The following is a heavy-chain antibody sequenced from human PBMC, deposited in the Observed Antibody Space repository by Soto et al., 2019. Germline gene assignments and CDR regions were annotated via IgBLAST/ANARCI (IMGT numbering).Heavy chain of an antibody. D-gene: IGHD3-3*01. CDR2: INSDGSST. CDR1: GFTFSSYW. J-gene: IGHJ6*02. CDR3: AREWVEWLLPNYYYYGMDV. Sequence: PWGSLKLSCAASGFTFSSYWMHWVRQAPGKGLVWVSRINSDGSSTSYADSVKGRFTISRDNAKNTLYLQMNSLRAEDTAVYYCAREWVEWLLPNYYYYGMDVWGQGTTVTVSS. V-gene: IGHV3-74*01.